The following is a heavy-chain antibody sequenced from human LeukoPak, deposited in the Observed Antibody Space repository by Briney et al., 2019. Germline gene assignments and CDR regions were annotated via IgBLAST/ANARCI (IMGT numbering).Heavy chain of an antibody. Sequence: GGSLRLSCAASGFTFSSYGMSWVRQAPGKGLEWVSLISGIGSSTYYADSVKGRFTISRDNSKNTLHLQMNSLRAEDTAVYYCAKRGFIAGNPTDFDYWGQGTLVTVSS. V-gene: IGHV3-23*01. CDR1: GFTFSSYG. CDR2: ISGIGSST. D-gene: IGHD6-13*01. J-gene: IGHJ4*02. CDR3: AKRGFIAGNPTDFDY.